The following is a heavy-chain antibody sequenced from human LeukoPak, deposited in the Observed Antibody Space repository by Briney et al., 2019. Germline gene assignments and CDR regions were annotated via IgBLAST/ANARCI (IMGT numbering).Heavy chain of an antibody. J-gene: IGHJ5*02. CDR2: IYSGGSA. CDR1: GFTVSSNY. Sequence: PGGSLRLSCAASGFTVSSNYMSWVRQAPGKGLEWVSVIYSGGSAYYADSVKGRFTISRHNSKNTLYLQMNSLGAEDTAVYYCAKGASSSWYRFDPWGQGTLVTVSS. CDR3: AKGASSSWYRFDP. D-gene: IGHD6-13*01. V-gene: IGHV3-53*04.